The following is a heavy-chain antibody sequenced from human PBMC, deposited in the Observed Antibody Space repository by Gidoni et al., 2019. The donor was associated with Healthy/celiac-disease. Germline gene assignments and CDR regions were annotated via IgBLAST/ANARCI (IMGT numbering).Heavy chain of an antibody. J-gene: IGHJ4*02. CDR3: ARRRYSSGWAHFDY. CDR1: GGSISSSSYY. V-gene: IGHV4-39*01. Sequence: QLQLQESGPGLVKPSETLSLTCTVSGGSISSSSYYWGWIRQPPGKGLEWIGSIYYSGSTYYNPSLKSRVTISVDTSKNQFSLKLSSVTAADTAVYYCARRRYSSGWAHFDYWGQGTLVTVSS. CDR2: IYYSGST. D-gene: IGHD6-19*01.